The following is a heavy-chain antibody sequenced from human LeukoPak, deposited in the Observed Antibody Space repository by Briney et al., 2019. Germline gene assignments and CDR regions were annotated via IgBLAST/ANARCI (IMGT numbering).Heavy chain of an antibody. Sequence: ASVKVSCKASGYTFTSYGISWVRQAPGQGLEWMGWISAYNGNTNYAQKLQGRVTMTTDTSTSTAHMELRSLRSDDTAVYYCAREGSGTRGTGYYMDVWGKGTTVTVSS. CDR2: ISAYNGNT. J-gene: IGHJ6*03. CDR3: AREGSGTRGTGYYMDV. D-gene: IGHD1-1*01. V-gene: IGHV1-18*01. CDR1: GYTFTSYG.